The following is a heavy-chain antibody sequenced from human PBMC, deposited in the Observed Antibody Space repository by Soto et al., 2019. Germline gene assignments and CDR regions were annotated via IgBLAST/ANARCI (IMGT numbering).Heavy chain of an antibody. V-gene: IGHV4-34*01. Sequence: QVQLQQWGAGLLKPSETLSLTCAVYGVSFSGYYWSWIRQPPGKGLEWIGEINHSGSTNYNPSLKSRVTISVDTSKNQFSLKLSSVTAADTAVYYCARCSSSCSTHAFDIWGQGTMVTVSS. CDR2: INHSGST. J-gene: IGHJ3*02. D-gene: IGHD6-13*01. CDR1: GVSFSGYY. CDR3: ARCSSSCSTHAFDI.